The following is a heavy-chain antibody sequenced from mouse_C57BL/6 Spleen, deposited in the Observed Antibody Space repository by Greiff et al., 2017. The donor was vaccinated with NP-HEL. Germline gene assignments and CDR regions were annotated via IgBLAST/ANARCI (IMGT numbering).Heavy chain of an antibody. CDR3: ARGLITTVVARYFDY. CDR2: IDPSDSYT. D-gene: IGHD1-1*01. V-gene: IGHV1-69*01. Sequence: QVQLKQPGAELVMPGASVKLSCKASGYTFTSYWMHWVKQRPGQGLEWIGEIDPSDSYTNYNQKFKGKSTLTVDKSSSTAYMQLSSLTSEDSAVYYCARGLITTVVARYFDYWGQGTTLTVSS. J-gene: IGHJ2*01. CDR1: GYTFTSYW.